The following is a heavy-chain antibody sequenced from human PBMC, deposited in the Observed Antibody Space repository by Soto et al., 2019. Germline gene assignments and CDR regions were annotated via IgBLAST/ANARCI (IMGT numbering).Heavy chain of an antibody. CDR2: IIPIFGTA. Sequence: SVKVSFKASGGTFSSYAISWVRQAPGQGLEWMGGIIPIFGTANYAQKFQGRVTITADESTSTAYMELSSLRSEDTAVYYCARDLRYYYDSSGYYFHYWGQGTLVTVSS. J-gene: IGHJ4*02. D-gene: IGHD3-22*01. CDR3: ARDLRYYYDSSGYYFHY. V-gene: IGHV1-69*13. CDR1: GGTFSSYA.